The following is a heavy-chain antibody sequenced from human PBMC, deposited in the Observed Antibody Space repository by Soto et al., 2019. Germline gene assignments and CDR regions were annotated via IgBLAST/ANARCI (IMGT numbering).Heavy chain of an antibody. D-gene: IGHD2-2*01. V-gene: IGHV1-69*02. Sequence: ASAKVSCKASGGTFSSYTISWVRQAPGQGLEWMGRIIPILGIANYAQKFQGRVTITADKSTSTAYMELSSLRSEDTAVYYCARSKPYCSSTSCSRHKIYYYYYMDVWGKGTTVTVSS. CDR3: ARSKPYCSSTSCSRHKIYYYYYMDV. CDR2: IIPILGIA. J-gene: IGHJ6*03. CDR1: GGTFSSYT.